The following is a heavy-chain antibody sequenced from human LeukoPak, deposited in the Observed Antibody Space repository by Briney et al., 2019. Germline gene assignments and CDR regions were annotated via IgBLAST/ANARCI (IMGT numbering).Heavy chain of an antibody. J-gene: IGHJ6*02. CDR1: GDSVSGYY. CDR2: IHSSGST. Sequence: KPSETLSLTCGVSGDSVSGYYWSWVRRPPEKGLEWIGYIHSSGSTNSSPSLNSRLALSVHTSNNQFSLNLNSVTASDTAVYYCARVGVMATVNGYRYHSLDVWGQGTTVAVSS. D-gene: IGHD3-16*01. V-gene: IGHV4-59*02. CDR3: ARVGVMATVNGYRYHSLDV.